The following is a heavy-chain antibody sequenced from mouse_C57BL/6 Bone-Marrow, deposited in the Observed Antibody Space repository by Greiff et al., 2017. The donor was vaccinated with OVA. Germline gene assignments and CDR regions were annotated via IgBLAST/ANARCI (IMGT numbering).Heavy chain of an antibody. CDR1: GFNIKDDY. V-gene: IGHV14-4*01. J-gene: IGHJ3*01. Sequence: VQLQQSGAELVRPGASVKLSCTASGFNIKDDYMHWVKQRPEQGLEWIGWIDPENGDTEYASKFQGKANITADTSSNTAYLQLSSLTSEDTAVYYCTTGTWFAYWGQGTLVTVSA. CDR2: IDPENGDT. D-gene: IGHD4-1*01. CDR3: TTGTWFAY.